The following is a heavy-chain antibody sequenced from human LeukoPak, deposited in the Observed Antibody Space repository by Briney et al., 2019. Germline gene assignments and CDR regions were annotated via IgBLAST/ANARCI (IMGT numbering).Heavy chain of an antibody. V-gene: IGHV3-7*01. D-gene: IGHD6-13*01. Sequence: GGSLRLSCAASRFTFDDNALHWVRQAPGKGLEWVASIKQDGSEKYYVDSVKGRFTISRDNAKNSLYLQMNSLRAEDTAVYYCARAGGSSWYFDYWGQGTLVTVSS. CDR3: ARAGGSSWYFDY. J-gene: IGHJ4*02. CDR2: IKQDGSEK. CDR1: RFTFDDNA.